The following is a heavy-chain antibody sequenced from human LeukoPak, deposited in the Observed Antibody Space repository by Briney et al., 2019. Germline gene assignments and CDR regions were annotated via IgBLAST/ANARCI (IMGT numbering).Heavy chain of an antibody. Sequence: GSLRLSCAASGFTFSSYGVSWVRQAPGKGLEWVSGISGSGHRTYYADSVKGRFTISRDNSKSTLYLQMNSLRAEDTAVYYCAKDFSLLWFGENNWFDPWGQGTLVTVSS. CDR2: ISGSGHRT. D-gene: IGHD3-10*01. CDR1: GFTFSSYG. J-gene: IGHJ5*02. V-gene: IGHV3-23*01. CDR3: AKDFSLLWFGENNWFDP.